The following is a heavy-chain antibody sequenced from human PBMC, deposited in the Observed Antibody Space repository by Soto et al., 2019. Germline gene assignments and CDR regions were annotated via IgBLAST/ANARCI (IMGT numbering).Heavy chain of an antibody. V-gene: IGHV4-30-4*01. CDR2: VFYSGST. Sequence: QVQLQESGPGLVKPSQTLSLTCTVSGGSISNGDYYWSWIRQPPGQGLEWIGYVFYSGSTHYNPSLKSPVTISIDRSKNQFSLKLSSVTAADTAVYYCVREVYGYASPDYWGQGPLVTVSS. J-gene: IGHJ4*02. D-gene: IGHD5-18*01. CDR1: GGSISNGDYY. CDR3: VREVYGYASPDY.